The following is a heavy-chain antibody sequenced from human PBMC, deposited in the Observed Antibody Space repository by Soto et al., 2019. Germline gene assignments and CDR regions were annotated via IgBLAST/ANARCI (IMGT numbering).Heavy chain of an antibody. Sequence: QVQLVQSGAEVKKPGASVKVSCKTSGYTFTTYGVSWVRQAPGLGLEWMGWISGYNGNTNSAPKFQGRGSMTTDTSTSTAYMELRSLRSDDTAVYYWASDDRAYCSGDNCEHYFDYWGQGTLVTVSS. D-gene: IGHD2-15*01. CDR2: ISGYNGNT. CDR3: ASDDRAYCSGDNCEHYFDY. V-gene: IGHV1-18*01. CDR1: GYTFTTYG. J-gene: IGHJ4*02.